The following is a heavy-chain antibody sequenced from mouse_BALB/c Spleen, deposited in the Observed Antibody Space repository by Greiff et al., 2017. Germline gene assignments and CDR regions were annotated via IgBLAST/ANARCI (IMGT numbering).Heavy chain of an antibody. D-gene: IGHD1-1*01. CDR3: ARVDYYGSSYDYYAMDY. Sequence: EVHLVESGPGLVKPSQSLSLTCTVTGYSITSDYAWNWIRQFPGNKLEWMGYISYSGSTSYNPSLKSRISITRDTSKNQFFLQLNSVTTEDTATYYCARVDYYGSSYDYYAMDYWGQGTSVTVSS. CDR2: ISYSGST. J-gene: IGHJ4*01. V-gene: IGHV3-2*02. CDR1: GYSITSDYA.